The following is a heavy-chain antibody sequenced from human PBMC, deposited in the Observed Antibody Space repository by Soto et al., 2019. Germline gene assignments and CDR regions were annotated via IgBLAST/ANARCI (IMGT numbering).Heavy chain of an antibody. CDR2: INTDGSRK. J-gene: IGHJ4*02. CDR1: GFTLHNYW. D-gene: IGHD6-25*01. Sequence: SLRLSCAASGFTLHNYWMSWVRQAPVKGLEWVAHINTDGSRKYSADSVKGRFTISRDNAKNTLYLQMNSLRADDTAVYYCTRGAGGPTDFWGQGTLVTVSS. CDR3: TRGAGGPTDF. V-gene: IGHV3-7*01.